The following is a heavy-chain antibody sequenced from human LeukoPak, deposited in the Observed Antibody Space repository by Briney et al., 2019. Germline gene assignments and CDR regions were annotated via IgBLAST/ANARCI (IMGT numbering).Heavy chain of an antibody. CDR2: IGTYGGDT. V-gene: IGHV1-18*03. Sequence: ASVKVSCKATSRISWVRQAPGQGLEWMGWIGTYGGDTYYAQKFQGRITVTTDTSTSTVYMELRNLRSDDMAVYYCARDLWNFYDDSGYNRDFDSWGQGTLVTVSS. CDR3: ARDLWNFYDDSGYNRDFDS. J-gene: IGHJ5*01. CDR1: TSR. D-gene: IGHD3-22*01.